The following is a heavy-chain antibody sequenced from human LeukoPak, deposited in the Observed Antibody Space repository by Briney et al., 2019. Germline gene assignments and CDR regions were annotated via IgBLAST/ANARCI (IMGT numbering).Heavy chain of an antibody. J-gene: IGHJ4*02. Sequence: SETLSLTCTVSGGSISSYYWSWIRQPAGKGLEWIGRIHTSGSTNYNPSLKSRVTMSVDTSKNQFSLKLSSVTAADTAVYYCARDDAAGIVGATPGDYWGQGTLVTVSS. CDR1: GGSISSYY. CDR3: ARDDAAGIVGATPGDY. CDR2: IHTSGST. V-gene: IGHV4-4*07. D-gene: IGHD1-26*01.